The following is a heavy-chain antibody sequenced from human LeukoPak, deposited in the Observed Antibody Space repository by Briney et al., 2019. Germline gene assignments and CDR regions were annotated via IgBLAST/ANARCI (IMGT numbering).Heavy chain of an antibody. V-gene: IGHV4-34*01. CDR2: INHSGGT. CDR3: ARFRQSDCGDGSCYYFDY. D-gene: IGHD2-15*01. Sequence: SETLSLTCAVYGGSYSGYYWSWIRQPPGKGLEWIGEINHSGGTNYNPSFKSRVTISLGTSRNHFSLQLNSVTAADAAIYYCARFRQSDCGDGSCYYFDYWGQGTPVTVSS. J-gene: IGHJ4*02. CDR1: GGSYSGYY.